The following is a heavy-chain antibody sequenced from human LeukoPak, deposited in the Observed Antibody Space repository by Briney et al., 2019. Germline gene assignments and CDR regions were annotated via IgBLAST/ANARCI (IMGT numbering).Heavy chain of an antibody. D-gene: IGHD2-15*01. CDR1: GGTFSSYA. V-gene: IGHV1-69*13. CDR3: ARVRGGSYYMDV. CDR2: IIPIFGTA. J-gene: IGHJ6*03. Sequence: SVKVSCKAFGGTFSSYAISWVRQAPGQGLEWMGGIIPIFGTANYAQKFQGRVTITADESTSTAYMELSSLRSEDTAVYYCARVRGGSYYMDVWGKGTTVTVSS.